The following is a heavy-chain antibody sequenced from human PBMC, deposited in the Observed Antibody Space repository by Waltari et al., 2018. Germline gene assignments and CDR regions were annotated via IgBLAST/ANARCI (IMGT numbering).Heavy chain of an antibody. D-gene: IGHD2-2*01. Sequence: EVQLLESGGGLVQPGGSLRLSCAASGFTFSSYAMSWARQAPGKGLEWVSAISGSGGSTYYADSVKGRFTISRDNSKNTLYLQMNSLRAEDTAVYYCAKPTTYCSSTSCYYDAFDIWGQGTMVTVSS. CDR3: AKPTTYCSSTSCYYDAFDI. CDR1: GFTFSSYA. J-gene: IGHJ3*02. V-gene: IGHV3-23*01. CDR2: ISGSGGST.